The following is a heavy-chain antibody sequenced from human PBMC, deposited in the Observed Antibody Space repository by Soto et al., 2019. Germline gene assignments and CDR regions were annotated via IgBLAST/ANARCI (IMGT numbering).Heavy chain of an antibody. CDR2: INPNNGVT. Sequence: ASVKVSCKASGYMFTGFYLHWVRQAPGQGLEWMGWINPNNGVTTYAKNFQGRVTMTRDSSISTAYMELSSLRSDDTAVYFCAAAAIPVAGRHPDFWGQGTVVTVYS. J-gene: IGHJ4*02. CDR1: GYMFTGFY. D-gene: IGHD6-19*01. V-gene: IGHV1-2*02. CDR3: AAAAIPVAGRHPDF.